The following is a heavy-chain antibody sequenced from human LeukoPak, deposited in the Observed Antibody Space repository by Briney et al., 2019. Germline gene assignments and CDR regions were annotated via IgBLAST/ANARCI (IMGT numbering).Heavy chain of an antibody. Sequence: GRSLRLSCAASGFTLSSYGMHWARQAPGKGLEWVAVISYDGSNKYYADSVKGRFTISRDNSKNTLYLQMNSLRAEDTAVYYCAREDCSSTSCYVRFPYPMDVWGQGTTVTVSS. J-gene: IGHJ6*02. CDR3: AREDCSSTSCYVRFPYPMDV. CDR2: ISYDGSNK. CDR1: GFTLSSYG. D-gene: IGHD2-2*01. V-gene: IGHV3-30*03.